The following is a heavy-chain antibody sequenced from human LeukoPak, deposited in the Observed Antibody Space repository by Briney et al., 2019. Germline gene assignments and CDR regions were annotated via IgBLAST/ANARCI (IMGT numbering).Heavy chain of an antibody. CDR2: IYYSGST. V-gene: IGHV4-59*08. CDR3: ARHKAYIAVAGLDY. D-gene: IGHD6-19*01. J-gene: IGHJ4*02. Sequence: PSETLSLTCTVSGGSISSYYWSWIRQPPGKGLEWIGYIYYSGSTYYNPSLKSRVTISVDTSKNQFSLKLSSVTAADTAVYYCARHKAYIAVAGLDYWGQGTLVTVSS. CDR1: GGSISSYY.